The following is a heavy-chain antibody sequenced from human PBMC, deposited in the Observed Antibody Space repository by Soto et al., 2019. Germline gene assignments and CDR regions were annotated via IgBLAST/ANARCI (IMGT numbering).Heavy chain of an antibody. CDR3: ARAFSWYREPYYYYGMDV. CDR2: IIPIFGTA. V-gene: IGHV1-69*13. CDR1: GGTFSSYA. J-gene: IGHJ6*02. D-gene: IGHD6-13*01. Sequence: ASVKVSCKASGGTFSSYAISWVRQAPGQGLEWMGGIIPIFGTANYAQKFQGRVTITADESTSTAYMELSSLRSEDTAVYCCARAFSWYREPYYYYGMDVWGQGTTVTVSS.